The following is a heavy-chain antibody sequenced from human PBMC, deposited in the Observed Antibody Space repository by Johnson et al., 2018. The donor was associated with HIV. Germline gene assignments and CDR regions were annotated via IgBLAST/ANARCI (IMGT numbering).Heavy chain of an antibody. CDR3: ARDAVARAFDI. CDR1: GFTFSSYG. D-gene: IGHD6-19*01. Sequence: VQLVESGGGVVQPGKSLRLSCAASGFTFSSYGMHWVRQAPGKGLEWVANIKQDGSEKYYVDSVKGRFTISRDNAKNSLYLQMNSLRAEDTAVYYCARDAVARAFDIWGQGTMVTVSS. V-gene: IGHV3-7*03. CDR2: IKQDGSEK. J-gene: IGHJ3*02.